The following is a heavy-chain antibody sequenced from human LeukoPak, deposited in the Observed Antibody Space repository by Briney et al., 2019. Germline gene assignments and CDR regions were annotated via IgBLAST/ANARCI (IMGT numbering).Heavy chain of an antibody. D-gene: IGHD4-17*01. V-gene: IGHV1-69*13. CDR3: ARGVDPNYGYYYYGMDV. CDR2: IIPIFGTA. J-gene: IGHJ6*02. Sequence: GASVKVSCKASGGTFSSYAISWVRQAPGQGLEWMGGIIPIFGTANYAQKFQGRVTITADESTSTAYMELSSLRSEDTAVYYCARGVDPNYGYYYYGMDVWGQGTTVTVSS. CDR1: GGTFSSYA.